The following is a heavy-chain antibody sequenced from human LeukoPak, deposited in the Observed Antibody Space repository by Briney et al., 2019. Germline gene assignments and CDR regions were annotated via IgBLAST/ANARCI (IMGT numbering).Heavy chain of an antibody. CDR3: ARAGGVDTAMDANFDY. CDR2: IYYNEGT. CDR1: GGSISSYY. V-gene: IGHV4-59*01. Sequence: PSETLSLTCTVSGGSISSYYWSWIRQPPGKGLEWIGYIYYNEGTNYNPSLRSRVTISVDTSKNHFSLRLSSVTAADTAMYYCARAGGVDTAMDANFDYWGQGTLVTVSS. D-gene: IGHD5-18*01. J-gene: IGHJ4*02.